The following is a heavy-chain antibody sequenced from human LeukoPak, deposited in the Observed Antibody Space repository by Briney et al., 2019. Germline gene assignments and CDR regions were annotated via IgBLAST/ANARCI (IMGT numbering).Heavy chain of an antibody. D-gene: IGHD3-10*01. CDR2: ISYDGSNK. Sequence: PGGSLRLSCAASGFTFSPHHMDWVRQAPGKGLEWVAVISYDGSNKYYADSVKGRFTISRDNSKNTLYLQMNSLRAEDTAVYYCARDPDLSAFGGEHHFDYWGQGTLVTVSS. CDR3: ARDPDLSAFGGEHHFDY. J-gene: IGHJ4*02. CDR1: GFTFSPHH. V-gene: IGHV3-30*03.